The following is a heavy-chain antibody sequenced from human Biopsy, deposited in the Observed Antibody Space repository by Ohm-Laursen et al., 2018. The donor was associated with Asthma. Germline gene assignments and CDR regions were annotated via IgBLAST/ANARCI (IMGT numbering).Heavy chain of an antibody. D-gene: IGHD6-19*01. V-gene: IGHV3-30-3*01. Sequence: SLRLSCTASRFTYEMHWVRQAPGKGLEWVAVISYDGSSIYYADSVKGRFTISRDNPMKRLYLQMSSLTAEDTAVYYCAREGVAGTHIEDWGQGTLVTVSS. CDR1: RFTYE. J-gene: IGHJ4*02. CDR2: ISYDGSSI. CDR3: AREGVAGTHIED.